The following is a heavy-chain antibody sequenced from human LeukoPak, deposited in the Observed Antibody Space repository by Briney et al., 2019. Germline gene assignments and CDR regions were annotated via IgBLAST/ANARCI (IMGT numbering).Heavy chain of an antibody. CDR1: GFTFSSYA. CDR2: ISGSGGST. J-gene: IGHJ4*02. V-gene: IGHV3-23*01. D-gene: IGHD3-3*01. Sequence: PGGSLRLSCAASGFTFSSYAMSWVRQAPGKGLEWVSAISGSGGSTYYADSVKGRFTISRDNSKNTLYLQMNSLRAEDTAVYYCAKDGGTYYDFWSGYFLAPSFDYWGQGTLVTVSS. CDR3: AKDGGTYYDFWSGYFLAPSFDY.